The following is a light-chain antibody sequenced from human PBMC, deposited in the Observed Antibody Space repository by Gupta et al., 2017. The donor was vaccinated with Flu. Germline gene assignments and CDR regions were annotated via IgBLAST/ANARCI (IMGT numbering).Light chain of an antibody. J-gene: IGKJ4*02. CDR3: QQRFCVTT. CDR1: QSVSSY. V-gene: IGKV3-11*01. CDR2: DAS. Sequence: IVLTQSPATLSFSPGERATLSCRASQSVSSYFEWYQQKPGRAPRLLIYDASNRATGIPDRFSGSGSGTEFTLTISSLETEDFAVYYWQQRFCVTTFGGGTKVEMK.